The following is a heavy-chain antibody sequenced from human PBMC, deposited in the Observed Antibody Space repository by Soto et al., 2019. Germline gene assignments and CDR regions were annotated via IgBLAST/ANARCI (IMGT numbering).Heavy chain of an antibody. Sequence: GGSLRVSCAASGFTFSHYAVTWVRQAPGKGLEWVSTISGSGGSTYYADSVKGRFTISRDNSKNTLYLQMNSLRAEDTAVYYFAKDQGSSWYELYYRSQGTLVTGSA. CDR1: GFTFSHYA. CDR3: AKDQGSSWYELYY. CDR2: ISGSGGST. V-gene: IGHV3-23*01. J-gene: IGHJ4*01. D-gene: IGHD6-13*01.